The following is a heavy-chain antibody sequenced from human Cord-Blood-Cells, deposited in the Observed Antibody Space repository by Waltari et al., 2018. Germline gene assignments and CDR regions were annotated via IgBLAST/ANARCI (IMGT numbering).Heavy chain of an antibody. Sequence: EVQLVESGGGLVQPGGSLRLSCAASGFTFSSYDMHWVRQATGKGLEWVSAIGTAGDTYYPCSVKGRFTISRENAKNSLYLQMNSLRAGDTAVYYCARSLAAGNRLGPYYYGMDVWGQGTTVTVSS. D-gene: IGHD6-13*01. V-gene: IGHV3-13*01. CDR2: IGTAGDT. CDR3: ARSLAAGNRLGPYYYGMDV. J-gene: IGHJ6*02. CDR1: GFTFSSYD.